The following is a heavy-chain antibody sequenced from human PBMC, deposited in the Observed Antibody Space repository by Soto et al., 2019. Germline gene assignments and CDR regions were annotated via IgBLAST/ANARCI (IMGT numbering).Heavy chain of an antibody. V-gene: IGHV4-34*01. CDR1: DGSFSGYY. CDR2: INHRGST. CDR3: ARNVGGYDFWNGYSYFDY. Sequence: QVQLQQWGAGLLKPSETLSLTCAVYDGSFSGYYWSWIRQPPGKGLEWIGEINHRGSTNYNPSLKSRVTISVDTSKNQFSLKLSSVTAADTAVYHCARNVGGYDFWNGYSYFDYWGQGTLVTVSS. J-gene: IGHJ4*02. D-gene: IGHD3-3*01.